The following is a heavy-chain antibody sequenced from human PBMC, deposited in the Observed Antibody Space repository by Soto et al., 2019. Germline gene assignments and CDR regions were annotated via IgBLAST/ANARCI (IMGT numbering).Heavy chain of an antibody. CDR3: ARGSSRWDY. V-gene: IGHV4-4*07. J-gene: IGHJ4*02. Sequence: SETLSLTCTVSGGSISSFYWIWIRQPAGKGLEWIGRIYIGGRNNYNPSLKSRVTMSVDTSKNQFSLRLSSVTAADTAMYYCARGSSRWDYWGQGTLVTVSS. CDR2: IYIGGRN. CDR1: GGSISSFY. D-gene: IGHD6-13*01.